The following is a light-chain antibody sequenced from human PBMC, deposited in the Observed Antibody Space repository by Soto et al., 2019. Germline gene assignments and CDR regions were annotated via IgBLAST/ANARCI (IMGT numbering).Light chain of an antibody. CDR2: DAS. J-gene: IGKJ3*01. Sequence: DIQMTQSPSTLSASVGDRVTITCRASQSISSWLAWYQQKPGKAPNLLIYDASSLESGVPSRFSGSGSGTEFTLTISSLQPDDFATYYCQQYNSYSTFGPGTKVDIK. V-gene: IGKV1-5*01. CDR3: QQYNSYST. CDR1: QSISSW.